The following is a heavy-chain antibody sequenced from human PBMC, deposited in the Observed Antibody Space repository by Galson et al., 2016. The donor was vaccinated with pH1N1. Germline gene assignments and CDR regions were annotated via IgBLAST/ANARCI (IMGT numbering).Heavy chain of an antibody. Sequence: SLRLSCAASGFTFSNYWMHWVRQVPGKGLEWVANIKEDGSETYYVDSVRGRFTISRDNAKNSHYLQMNSLRDEDTAFYYCARAIGSRSAYWGQGTLVTVSS. CDR1: GFTFSNYW. J-gene: IGHJ4*02. CDR2: IKEDGSET. CDR3: ARAIGSRSAY. D-gene: IGHD3-16*02. V-gene: IGHV3-7*01.